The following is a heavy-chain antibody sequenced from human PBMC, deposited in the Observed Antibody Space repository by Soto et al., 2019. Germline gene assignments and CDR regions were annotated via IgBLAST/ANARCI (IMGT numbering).Heavy chain of an antibody. CDR3: VIQGSGVVY. V-gene: IGHV1-2*04. J-gene: IGHJ4*02. CDR1: GYSFTGNS. Sequence: QVHLVQSGAEVKKPGASVRVSCKASGYSFTGNSMHWVRQAPGQGLEWMGWINPNNGGTNYAQIFRGWVTMTRDTSVSTAYMDLHRLKSDYTVVYYCVIQGSGVVYCGQGTLVTVSS. CDR2: INPNNGGT. D-gene: IGHD2-15*01.